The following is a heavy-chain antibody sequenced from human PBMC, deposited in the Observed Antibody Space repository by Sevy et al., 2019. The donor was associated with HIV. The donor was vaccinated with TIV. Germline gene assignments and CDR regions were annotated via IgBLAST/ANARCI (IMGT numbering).Heavy chain of an antibody. CDR2: IRSKAGGGTT. D-gene: IGHD2-15*01. CDR1: GFTFSNAW. Sequence: GSLRLSCAASGFTFSNAWMSWVRQSPGKGLEWVGRIRSKAGGGTTDYATIVKGKFTLSRDDSRDILYRQLNSLETEDTAVYYCTTDHRRDGIVVVPFEYWGQGTLVTVSS. CDR3: TTDHRRDGIVVVPFEY. J-gene: IGHJ4*02. V-gene: IGHV3-15*01.